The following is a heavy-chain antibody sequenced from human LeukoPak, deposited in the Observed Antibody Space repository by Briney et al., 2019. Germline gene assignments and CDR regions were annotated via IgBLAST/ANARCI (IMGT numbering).Heavy chain of an antibody. J-gene: IGHJ4*02. V-gene: IGHV3-30*03. CDR1: GFTFSNYG. D-gene: IGHD1-26*01. CDR3: ARGSGSYYGQLYYFDY. Sequence: GGSLRLSCAASGFTFSNYGMHWVRQAPGKGLEWVAVISYDGSTKYYADSVKGRFTISRDNSKNTLYLQMNSLRAEDTAVYYCARGSGSYYGQLYYFDYWGQGTLVTVSS. CDR2: ISYDGSTK.